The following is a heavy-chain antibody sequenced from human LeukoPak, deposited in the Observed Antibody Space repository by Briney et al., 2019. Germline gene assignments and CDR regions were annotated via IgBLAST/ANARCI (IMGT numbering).Heavy chain of an antibody. D-gene: IGHD2-2*01. J-gene: IGHJ6*04. CDR2: INPNSGGT. V-gene: IGHV1-2*04. CDR1: GYTFTGYY. Sequence: ASVKVSCEASGYTFTGYYMHWVRQAPGQGLEWMGWINPNSGGTNYAQKFQGWVTMTRDTSISTAYMELSRLRSDDTAVYYCARALGYCSSTSCPAYGMDVWGKGTTVTVSS. CDR3: ARALGYCSSTSCPAYGMDV.